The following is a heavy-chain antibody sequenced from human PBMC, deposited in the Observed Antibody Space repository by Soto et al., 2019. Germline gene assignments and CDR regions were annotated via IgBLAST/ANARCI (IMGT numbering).Heavy chain of an antibody. CDR2: IYYSGST. D-gene: IGHD3-3*01. CDR3: ARAEVTIFGVAPGMSNNWFDP. Sequence: TLSLTCTVSGGSISSGDYYWSWIRQPPGKGLEWIGYIYYSGSTYYNPSLKSRVTISVDTSKNQFSLKLSSVTAADTAVYYCARAEVTIFGVAPGMSNNWFDPWGQGTLVTVSS. V-gene: IGHV4-30-4*01. CDR1: GGSISSGDYY. J-gene: IGHJ5*02.